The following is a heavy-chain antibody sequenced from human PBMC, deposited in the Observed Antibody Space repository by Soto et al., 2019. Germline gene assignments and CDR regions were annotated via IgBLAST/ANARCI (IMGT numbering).Heavy chain of an antibody. CDR3: ATDDYGIFPY. V-gene: IGHV1-2*02. CDR2: IDPRSGGT. Sequence: ASVKVSCKVSGYPFTTYYIHCVRQAPGQGLEWMGWIDPRSGGTVYEQKFQGRVTMTRDTSIDTVYMDLSGLTSDDTALYYCATDDYGIFPYWGQGSLVTVSS. J-gene: IGHJ4*02. D-gene: IGHD3-10*01. CDR1: GYPFTTYY.